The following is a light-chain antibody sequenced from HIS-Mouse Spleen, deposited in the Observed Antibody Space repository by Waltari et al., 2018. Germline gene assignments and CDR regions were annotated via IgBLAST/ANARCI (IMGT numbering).Light chain of an antibody. V-gene: IGKV1-5*03. CDR3: QQYNSYLT. CDR1: QSISSW. Sequence: DIQMTQSPSTLSAPVGDRVTITCRASQSISSWLAWYQQKPGKAPKLLIYKASSLESGVPSRFSGSGSGTEFTLTISSLQPDDFATYYCQQYNSYLTFGPGTKVDIK. J-gene: IGKJ3*01. CDR2: KAS.